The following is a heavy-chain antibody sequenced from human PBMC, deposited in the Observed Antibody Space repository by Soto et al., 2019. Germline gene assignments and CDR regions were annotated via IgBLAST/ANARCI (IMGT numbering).Heavy chain of an antibody. J-gene: IGHJ4*02. CDR3: ARKLSGSGNYYFDY. D-gene: IGHD3-10*01. Sequence: EVQLVESGGSLVQPGGSLRLSCAASGFTFTTYNMNWVRQAPGKGLEWVSYISSSSSTKYYADSVEGRFTISRDNAGNSLYLQLNTLRAEDTAVYYCARKLSGSGNYYFDYWGQGTPVAVSS. V-gene: IGHV3-48*01. CDR2: ISSSSSTK. CDR1: GFTFTTYN.